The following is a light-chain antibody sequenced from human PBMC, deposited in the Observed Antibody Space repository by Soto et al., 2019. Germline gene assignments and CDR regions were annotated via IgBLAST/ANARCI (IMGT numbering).Light chain of an antibody. Sequence: NFMLTQPHSVSESPGKTVTISCTGSSGSIASNSVQWYQQRPGRGPTTVIYEGNQRPSGVPDRFSGSIDSSSNSASLTISGLKTEDEADYYCQSYDSSLWVFGGGTKLTVL. J-gene: IGLJ3*02. CDR2: EGN. CDR1: SGSIASNS. V-gene: IGLV6-57*02. CDR3: QSYDSSLWV.